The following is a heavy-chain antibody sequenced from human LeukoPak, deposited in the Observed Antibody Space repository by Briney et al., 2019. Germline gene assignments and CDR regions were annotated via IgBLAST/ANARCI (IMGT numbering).Heavy chain of an antibody. D-gene: IGHD3-10*01. J-gene: IGHJ6*03. CDR1: GYTFTSYY. CDR3: ARGPSITMVRGGQWYYYMDV. CDR2: INPSGGST. V-gene: IGHV1-46*01. Sequence: ASVKVSCKASGYTFTSYYMHWVRQAPGQGLEWMGIINPSGGSTNYAQKFQGRVTMTRDTSTNTVYVELSSLRSEDTAVYYCARGPSITMVRGGQWYYYMDVWGKGTTVTISS.